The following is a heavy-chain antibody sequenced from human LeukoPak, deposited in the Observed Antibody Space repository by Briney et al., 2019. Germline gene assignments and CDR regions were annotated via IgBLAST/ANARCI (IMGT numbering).Heavy chain of an antibody. CDR3: AREIVVVPAAIGGFAFDI. V-gene: IGHV3-11*04. CDR1: GFTFSDYY. D-gene: IGHD2-2*01. Sequence: GGSLRLSCAASGFTFSDYYMSWIRQAPGKGLEWVSYISSSGSTIYYADSVKGRFTISRDNAKNSPYLQMNSLRAEDTAVYYCAREIVVVPAAIGGFAFDIWGQGTMVTVSS. J-gene: IGHJ3*02. CDR2: ISSSGSTI.